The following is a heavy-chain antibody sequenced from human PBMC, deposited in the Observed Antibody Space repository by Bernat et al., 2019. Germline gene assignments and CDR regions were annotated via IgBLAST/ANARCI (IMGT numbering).Heavy chain of an antibody. V-gene: IGHV1-24*01. J-gene: IGHJ5*02. D-gene: IGHD2-2*01. Sequence: QVQLVQSAAEVKKPGASVKVSCKVSGYTLTELSMHWVRQAPAKGLEWRGGFDPEDGETSYAQKFQGTVTRTENTSTDTAKMELSSLRTEDTAVDSCATAAFLYCSSTSCQLTSWFDPWGQGTLVTVSS. CDR1: GYTLTELS. CDR2: FDPEDGET. CDR3: ATAAFLYCSSTSCQLTSWFDP.